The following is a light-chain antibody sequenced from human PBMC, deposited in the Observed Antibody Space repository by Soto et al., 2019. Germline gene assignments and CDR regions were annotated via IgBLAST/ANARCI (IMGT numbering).Light chain of an antibody. CDR1: QSISSY. J-gene: IGKJ2*01. CDR3: QQSYSTLYT. Sequence: DIQLTQSPASLSVSVGERVTLSCRASQSISSYLNWYQQKPGKAPKLLIYAASSLQSGVPSRFSGSGSGTDFTLTISSLQPEDFATYYCQQSYSTLYTFGQGTKVDIK. CDR2: AAS. V-gene: IGKV1-39*01.